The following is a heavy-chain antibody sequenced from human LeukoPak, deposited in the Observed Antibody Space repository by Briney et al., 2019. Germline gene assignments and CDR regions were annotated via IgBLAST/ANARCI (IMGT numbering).Heavy chain of an antibody. D-gene: IGHD1-26*01. V-gene: IGHV3-21*01. CDR1: GFTFSSYS. CDR3: ARDPFTTKWELTVWYYFDY. CDR2: ISSSSSYI. J-gene: IGHJ4*02. Sequence: GRSLRLSCAASGFTFSSYSMNWVGQAPGKGLESVSSISSSSSYIYYADSVKGRFTISRDNAKNSLYLQMNSLRAEDTAVYYCARDPFTTKWELTVWYYFDYWGQGTQVTVSS.